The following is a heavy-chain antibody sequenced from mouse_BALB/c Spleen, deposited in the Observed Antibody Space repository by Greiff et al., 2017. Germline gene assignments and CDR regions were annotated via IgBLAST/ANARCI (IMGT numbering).Heavy chain of an antibody. CDR2: IWGDGST. CDR3: AREYYRYDGDYYAMDY. CDR1: GFSLTGYG. J-gene: IGHJ4*01. D-gene: IGHD2-14*01. Sequence: QVQLKESGPGLVAPSQSLSITCTVSGFSLTGYGVNWVRQPPGKGLEWLGMIWGDGSTDYNSALKSRLSISKDNSKSQVFLKMNSLQTDDTARYYCAREYYRYDGDYYAMDYWGQGTSVTVSS. V-gene: IGHV2-6-7*01.